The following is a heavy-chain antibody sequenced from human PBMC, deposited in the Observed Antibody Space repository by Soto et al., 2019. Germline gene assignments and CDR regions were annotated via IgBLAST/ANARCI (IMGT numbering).Heavy chain of an antibody. D-gene: IGHD6-19*01. CDR3: AKERYSRGWYYFDY. V-gene: IGHV3-30*18. CDR1: GFTFSRYG. J-gene: IGHJ4*02. CDR2: ISHDGSNK. Sequence: QVQLVESGGGVVQPGRSLRLSCAASGFTFSRYGMHWVRQAPGKGLEWVAVISHDGSNKYYADSVKRRFTISRDNSKNTLYLQMNILIAEDTAVYDGAKERYSRGWYYFDYWVEGALVIVSS.